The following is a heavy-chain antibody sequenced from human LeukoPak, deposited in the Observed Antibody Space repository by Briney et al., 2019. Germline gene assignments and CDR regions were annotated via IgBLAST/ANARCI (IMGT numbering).Heavy chain of an antibody. D-gene: IGHD3-9*01. J-gene: IGHJ3*02. CDR2: IYYSGST. CDR1: GGSISSYY. Sequence: PSETLSLTCTVSGGSISSYYWSWIRQPPGKGLEWIGYIYYSGSTNYNPSLKSRVTISVDTSKNQFSLKLSSVTAADTAVYYCARVGYYDISTGYPAAFDIWGQGTMVTVSS. V-gene: IGHV4-59*01. CDR3: ARVGYYDISTGYPAAFDI.